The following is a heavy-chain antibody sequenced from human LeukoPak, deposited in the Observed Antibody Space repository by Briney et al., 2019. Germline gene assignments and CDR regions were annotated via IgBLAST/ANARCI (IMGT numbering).Heavy chain of an antibody. CDR3: ARDFIVLSYSDFWRGYYAGDF. CDR2: IKQDGSEE. J-gene: IGHJ4*02. V-gene: IGHV3-7*01. CDR1: GFTFSSYS. D-gene: IGHD3-3*01. Sequence: GGSLRLSCAASGFTFSSYSMNWVRQAPGKGLEWVANIKQDGSEEYYVDSVKGRFTISRDNAKSSLYLQMNSLGAEDTAVYYCARDFIVLSYSDFWRGYYAGDFWGQGTLVTVTS.